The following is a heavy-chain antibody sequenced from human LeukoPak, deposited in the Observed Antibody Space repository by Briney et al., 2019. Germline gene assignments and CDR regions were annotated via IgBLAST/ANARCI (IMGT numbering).Heavy chain of an antibody. CDR2: ISAYNGNT. CDR1: GGTFSSYG. V-gene: IGHV1-18*03. Sequence: GASVKVSCKASGGTFSSYGISWVRQAPAQGLEWMGWISAYNGNTNYAQKLQGRVTITRDTSASTAYMELSSLRSEDMAVYYCARESSNWAFDYWGQGTLVTVSS. D-gene: IGHD6-13*01. J-gene: IGHJ4*02. CDR3: ARESSNWAFDY.